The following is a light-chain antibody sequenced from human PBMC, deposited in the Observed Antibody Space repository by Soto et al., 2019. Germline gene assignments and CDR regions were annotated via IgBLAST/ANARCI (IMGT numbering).Light chain of an antibody. CDR2: DVS. CDR3: SSYTSSSFYV. Sequence: QSALTQPASVSGSPGQSITISCTGTSSDVCGYNYVSWYQQHPGKAPKLMIYDVSTRPSGVSNRFSCSKSGNTASLTISGLQAEDEADYYCSSYTSSSFYVFGTGTKLTVL. V-gene: IGLV2-14*01. J-gene: IGLJ1*01. CDR1: SSDVCGYNY.